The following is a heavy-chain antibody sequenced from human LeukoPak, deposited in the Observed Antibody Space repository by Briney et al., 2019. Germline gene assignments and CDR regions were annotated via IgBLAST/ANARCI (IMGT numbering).Heavy chain of an antibody. V-gene: IGHV3-15*01. CDR1: GFTFSSYE. D-gene: IGHD6-19*01. Sequence: PGGSLRLSCAASGFTFSSYEMNWVRQAPGKGLEWVGRIKSKTDGGTTDYAAPVKGRFTISRDDSKNTLYLQMNSLKTEDAAVYYCTTEAGMGISVPDAFDIWGQGTMVTVSS. CDR3: TTEAGMGISVPDAFDI. CDR2: IKSKTDGGTT. J-gene: IGHJ3*02.